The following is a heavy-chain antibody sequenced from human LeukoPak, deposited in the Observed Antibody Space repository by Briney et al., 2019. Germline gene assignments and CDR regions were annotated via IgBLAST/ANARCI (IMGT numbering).Heavy chain of an antibody. Sequence: ASVKVSCKASGNTFTSYYMHWVRQAPGQGLEWMGIINLSGGRTSYAQKFQGRVTMTRDMSTSTVYMELSSLRSDDTAVYYRARGGSSWSSDAFDIWGQGTMVTVSS. CDR1: GNTFTSYY. D-gene: IGHD6-13*01. CDR2: INLSGGRT. V-gene: IGHV1-46*01. CDR3: ARGGSSWSSDAFDI. J-gene: IGHJ3*02.